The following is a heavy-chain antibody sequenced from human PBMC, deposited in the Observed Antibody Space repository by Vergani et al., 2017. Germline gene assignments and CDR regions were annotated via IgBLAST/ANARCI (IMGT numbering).Heavy chain of an antibody. J-gene: IGHJ4*02. CDR3: AKDRSSGWDEDDY. Sequence: VQLVESGGGLVKPGGSLRLSCAASGFTFSDYYMSWIRQAPGKGLEWVSAISGSGGSTYYADSVKGRFTISRDNSKNTLYLQMNSLRAEDTAVYYCAKDRSSGWDEDDYWGQGTLVTVSS. V-gene: IGHV3-23*04. CDR2: ISGSGGST. D-gene: IGHD6-19*01. CDR1: GFTFSDYY.